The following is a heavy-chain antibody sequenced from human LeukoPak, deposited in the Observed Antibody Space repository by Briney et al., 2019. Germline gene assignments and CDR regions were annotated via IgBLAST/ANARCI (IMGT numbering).Heavy chain of an antibody. J-gene: IGHJ4*02. V-gene: IGHV1-69*13. CDR3: ARSDYYGSGSYLWPLGY. D-gene: IGHD3-10*01. CDR1: GGTFSSYA. Sequence: GASVKVSCKASGGTFSSYAISWVRQAPGQGLEWMGGIIPIFGTANYAQKFQGRVTITADESTSTAYMELSSLRSEDTAVYYCARSDYYGSGSYLWPLGYWGQGTLVTVSS. CDR2: IIPIFGTA.